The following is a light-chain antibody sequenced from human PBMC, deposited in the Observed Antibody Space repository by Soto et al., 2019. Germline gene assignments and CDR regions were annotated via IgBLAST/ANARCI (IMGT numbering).Light chain of an antibody. CDR1: SSDVGNYNY. CDR3: TSYAASNNNV. Sequence: QSVLTQPPSASGSPGQSVTISCTGTSSDVGNYNYVSWYQQHPGKAPKLLIYEVIKRPSGVPDRFSGSKSGNTASLTVSGLQAEDEADYYCTSYAASNNNVFGSGTKLTVL. V-gene: IGLV2-8*01. CDR2: EVI. J-gene: IGLJ1*01.